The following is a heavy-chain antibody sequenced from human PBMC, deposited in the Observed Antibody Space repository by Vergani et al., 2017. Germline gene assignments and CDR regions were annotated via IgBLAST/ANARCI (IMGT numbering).Heavy chain of an antibody. CDR3: ARSRIYYGAGSPDY. J-gene: IGHJ4*02. D-gene: IGHD3-10*01. Sequence: QVKLQESGPGLVKPSETLSLTCTVSGASVNSYYWSWIRQPPGKGLEWMGYVSFRGDTLYDPSVKGRMTISHNTSSNQFSLYLTYVTAADTAVYYCARSRIYYGAGSPDYWGQGTLVTVSS. V-gene: IGHV4-59*02. CDR1: GASVNSYY. CDR2: VSFRGDT.